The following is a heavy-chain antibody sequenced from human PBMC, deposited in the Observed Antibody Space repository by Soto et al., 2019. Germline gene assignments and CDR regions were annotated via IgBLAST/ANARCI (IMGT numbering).Heavy chain of an antibody. J-gene: IGHJ4*02. CDR1: GNTLSSYA. Sequence: GASVKVSCKASGNTLSSYAFTWLRQAPGKGFELMGTIIPILRTTEYEQKFQGRVTITADESTTTVYMELSGLTSGDTGIYFCARGYQPILPIDFWGQGTLVTVSS. CDR2: IIPILRTT. V-gene: IGHV1-69*11. CDR3: ARGYQPILPIDF. D-gene: IGHD2-15*01.